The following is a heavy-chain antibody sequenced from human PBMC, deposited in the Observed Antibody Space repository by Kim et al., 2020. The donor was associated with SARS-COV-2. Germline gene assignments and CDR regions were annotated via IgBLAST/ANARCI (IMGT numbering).Heavy chain of an antibody. Sequence: ASVKVSCKASGYTFTGYYMHWVRQAPGQGLEWMGWINPNSGGTNYAQKFQGRVTMTRDTSISTAYMELSRLRSDDTAVYYCARRTTTGPREDLLEVFLVYYYGMDVWGQGTTVTVSS. V-gene: IGHV1-2*02. CDR3: ARRTTTGPREDLLEVFLVYYYGMDV. CDR2: INPNSGGT. CDR1: GYTFTGYY. D-gene: IGHD2-15*01. J-gene: IGHJ6*02.